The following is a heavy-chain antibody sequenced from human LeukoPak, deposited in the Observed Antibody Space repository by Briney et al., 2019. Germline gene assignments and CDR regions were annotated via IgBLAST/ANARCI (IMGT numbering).Heavy chain of an antibody. CDR3: ARDPPFIIGTTFFDY. CDR1: GFTFSSYS. V-gene: IGHV3-21*01. J-gene: IGHJ4*02. Sequence: GGSLRLSCAASGFTFSSYSMNLVRQAPGKGLELVSSISTSSTYIYYADSVKGRFTISRDNAKNSLYLQMNSLRAEDTAVYYCARDPPFIIGTTFFDYWGQGTLVTVSS. CDR2: ISTSSTYI. D-gene: IGHD1-20*01.